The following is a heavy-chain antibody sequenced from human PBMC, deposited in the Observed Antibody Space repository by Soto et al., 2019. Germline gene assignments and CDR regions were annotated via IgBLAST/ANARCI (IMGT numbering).Heavy chain of an antibody. D-gene: IGHD6-19*01. J-gene: IGHJ4*01. V-gene: IGHV4-38-2*02. CDR2: IYHGGTT. CDR1: GYSISSGSY. Sequence: PSETLSLACTVSGYSISSGSYWRWFRQPPGKGPEWIASIYHGGTTFYNPSLTSRVTVSVYKSNNQFSLKLRSVTAADTAVYYCAKAHVMVLAGSTLDYWGHGTLVTVSS. CDR3: AKAHVMVLAGSTLDY.